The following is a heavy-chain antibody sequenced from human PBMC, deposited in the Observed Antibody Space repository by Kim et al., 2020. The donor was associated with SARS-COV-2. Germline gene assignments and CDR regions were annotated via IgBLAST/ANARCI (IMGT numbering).Heavy chain of an antibody. D-gene: IGHD3-22*01. Sequence: GGSLRLSCAASGFTFSSYSMNWVRQAPGKGLEWVSSISSSSSYIYYADSVKGRFTISRDNAKNSLYLQMNSLRAEDTAVYYCARDVSSGYSPYYYYGMDVWGQGTTVTVSS. CDR1: GFTFSSYS. J-gene: IGHJ6*02. CDR2: ISSSSSYI. CDR3: ARDVSSGYSPYYYYGMDV. V-gene: IGHV3-21*01.